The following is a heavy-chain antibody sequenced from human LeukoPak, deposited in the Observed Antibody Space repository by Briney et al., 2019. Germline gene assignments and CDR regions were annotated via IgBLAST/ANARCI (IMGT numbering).Heavy chain of an antibody. Sequence: GGSLRLSCTVSGFTFSSYIMNWVRQAPGKGLEWVSYISTSSGSISYADSVKGRFTISRDNAKNSLYLQMSSLRAEDTAVYYCARSASGANYYYYHMDVWGKGTTVTVSS. D-gene: IGHD4/OR15-4a*01. CDR2: ISTSSGSI. CDR3: ARSASGANYYYYHMDV. J-gene: IGHJ6*03. V-gene: IGHV3-48*04. CDR1: GFTFSSYI.